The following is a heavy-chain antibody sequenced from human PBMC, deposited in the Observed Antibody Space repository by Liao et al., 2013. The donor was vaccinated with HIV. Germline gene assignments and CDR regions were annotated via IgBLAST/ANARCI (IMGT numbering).Heavy chain of an antibody. CDR2: VYYSGST. D-gene: IGHD6-13*01. CDR3: ARVPRGAAAGYYYYYMDV. CDR1: GGSISSYQ. Sequence: QVQLQESGPGLVKPSETLSLTCTVSGGSISSYQWTWIRQPPGKGLEWIGHVYYSGSTNYNPSLKSRVTISVDTSKNQFSLKLSSVTAADTAVYYCARVPRGAAAGYYYYYMDVWGKGTTVTVSS. J-gene: IGHJ6*03. V-gene: IGHV4-59*01.